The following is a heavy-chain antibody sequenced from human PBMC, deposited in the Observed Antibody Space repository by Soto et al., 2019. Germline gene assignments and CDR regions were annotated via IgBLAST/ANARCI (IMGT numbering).Heavy chain of an antibody. CDR1: GGTFSSDS. D-gene: IGHD7-27*01. CDR2: IIPLFGAG. Sequence: QVQLVQSGAEVKKPGSSVKVSCRASGGTFSSDSITWVRQAPGQSLEWIGGIIPLFGAGNVAENLEDRLTLTADESAKTVFLELRSLRSEDTAKYYCARTIWGEAAAIPRPFDIWGQGTVVTVS. V-gene: IGHV1-69*01. CDR3: ARTIWGEAAAIPRPFDI. J-gene: IGHJ3*02.